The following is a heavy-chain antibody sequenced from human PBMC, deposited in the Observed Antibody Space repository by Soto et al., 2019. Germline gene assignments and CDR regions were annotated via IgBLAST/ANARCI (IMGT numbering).Heavy chain of an antibody. V-gene: IGHV3-30*18. J-gene: IGHJ4*02. Sequence: GGSLRLSCAASGFTFSSYGMHWVRQAPGKGLEWVAVISYDGSNKYYADSVKGRFTISRDNSKNTLYLKMNSLRAEDTAVYYCAKGRYSSSWYGPLDYWGQGTLVTVSS. CDR1: GFTFSSYG. CDR3: AKGRYSSSWYGPLDY. D-gene: IGHD6-13*01. CDR2: ISYDGSNK.